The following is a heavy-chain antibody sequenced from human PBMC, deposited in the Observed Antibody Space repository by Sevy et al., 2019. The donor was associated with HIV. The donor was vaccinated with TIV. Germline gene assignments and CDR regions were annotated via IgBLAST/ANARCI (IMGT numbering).Heavy chain of an antibody. V-gene: IGHV3-48*03. J-gene: IGHJ4*02. CDR2: ISNSGTTI. CDR3: ARDLRPSATTVPHFDY. D-gene: IGHD4-17*01. CDR1: GFSFSSYE. Sequence: GGSLRLSCAASGFSFSSYEMNWVRQAPGKGLEWVSYISNSGTTISYSDSVRGRFTISRDNARNLLYLQMNSLRAEDTAVYFCARDLRPSATTVPHFDYWGQGTLVTVSS.